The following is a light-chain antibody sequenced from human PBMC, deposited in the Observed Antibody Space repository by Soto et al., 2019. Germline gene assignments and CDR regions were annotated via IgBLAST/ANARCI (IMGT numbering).Light chain of an antibody. CDR1: QNINSW. Sequence: IQMTQSPSILSASVGDRVTITCRASQNINSWLAWYQQKPGKAPKLLIYKTSSLESGVPSRFSGSESGTEFPLTISSLQPDDFATYYCKQYSSYSRYTFGQGTKLEIK. CDR2: KTS. J-gene: IGKJ2*01. CDR3: KQYSSYSRYT. V-gene: IGKV1-5*03.